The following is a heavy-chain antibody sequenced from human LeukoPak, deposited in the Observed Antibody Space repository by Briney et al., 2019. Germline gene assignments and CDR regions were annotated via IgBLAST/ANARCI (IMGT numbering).Heavy chain of an antibody. CDR3: ARLQGDSTAIFDY. Sequence: SETLSLTCTFSGGSISGDYWRWMRQPRGKGLEGIGYIYFTGSTNYNPSLTSRATISVDTSKNLSSLKLSSVTAADTAVYYCARLQGDSTAIFDYWGQGTLVSVSS. V-gene: IGHV4-59*01. CDR1: GGSISGDY. CDR2: IYFTGST. J-gene: IGHJ4*02. D-gene: IGHD2-21*01.